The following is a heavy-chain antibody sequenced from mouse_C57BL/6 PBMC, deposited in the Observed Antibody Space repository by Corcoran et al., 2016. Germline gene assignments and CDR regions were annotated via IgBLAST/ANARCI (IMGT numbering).Heavy chain of an antibody. J-gene: IGHJ1*03. Sequence: QVHLQQSGSELRSPGSSVKLSCKDFDSEVFPIAYMSWVRQKPGHGFEWIGGILPSIGRTIYGEKFEDKATLDADTLSNTAYLELNSLTSDDSAIYYCARGSYDYDPHWYFDVWGTGTTVTVSS. D-gene: IGHD2-4*01. V-gene: IGHV15-2*01. CDR2: ILPSIGRT. CDR1: DSEVFPIAY. CDR3: ARGSYDYDPHWYFDV.